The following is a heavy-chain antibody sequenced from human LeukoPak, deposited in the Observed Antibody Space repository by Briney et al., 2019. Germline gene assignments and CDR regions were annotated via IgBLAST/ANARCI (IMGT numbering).Heavy chain of an antibody. CDR3: ARGGITMIVVDAFDI. J-gene: IGHJ3*02. V-gene: IGHV3-7*01. Sequence: GGSLSLSCAASGFTFGTYWMHWIRQGPGKGLVWVANIKQDGSEKYYVDSVKGRFTISRDNAKNSLYLQMNSLRAEDTAVYYCARGGITMIVVDAFDIWGQGTMVTVSS. CDR2: IKQDGSEK. D-gene: IGHD3-22*01. CDR1: GFTFGTYW.